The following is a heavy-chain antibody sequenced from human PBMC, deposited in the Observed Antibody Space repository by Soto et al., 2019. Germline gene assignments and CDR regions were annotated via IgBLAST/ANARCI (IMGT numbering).Heavy chain of an antibody. V-gene: IGHV3-30-3*01. D-gene: IGHD2-15*01. CDR1: GFTFSSYA. CDR2: ISYDGSNK. Sequence: QVQLVESGGGVVQPGRSLRLSCAASGFTFSSYAMHWVRQAPGKGLEWVAVISYDGSNKYYADSVKGRFTISRDNSKNTLYLQMNSLRAEDTAVYYCARGPYCSGGSGYIPGPAYYYGMDVWGQGTTVTVSS. CDR3: ARGPYCSGGSGYIPGPAYYYGMDV. J-gene: IGHJ6*02.